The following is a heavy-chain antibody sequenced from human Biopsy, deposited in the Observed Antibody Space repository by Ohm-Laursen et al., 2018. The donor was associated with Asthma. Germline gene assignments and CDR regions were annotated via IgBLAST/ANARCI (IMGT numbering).Heavy chain of an antibody. J-gene: IGHJ6*02. Sequence: ASVKVSCKTSGYTFNSAGITWVRQAPGQGLEWMGWISVYNGNTKVAQKPQDRVTMITDTSTSTAYMELRSLRSDDTAVYFCARAVDYSHYYGIDVWGQGTTVAVS. D-gene: IGHD3-10*01. CDR3: ARAVDYSHYYGIDV. CDR2: ISVYNGNT. V-gene: IGHV1-18*01. CDR1: GYTFNSAG.